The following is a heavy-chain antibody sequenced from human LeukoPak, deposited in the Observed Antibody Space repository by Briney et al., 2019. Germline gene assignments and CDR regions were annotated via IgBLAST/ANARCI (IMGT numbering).Heavy chain of an antibody. Sequence: SETLSLTCTVSGGSISSYYWGWIRQPPGKGLEWIGSMYYSGSTYYNPSLKSRVTISINTSKSKFSLKLSSVTAADTAVYYCARAGGSGLIDYWGQGTLVTVSS. V-gene: IGHV4-39*07. CDR2: MYYSGST. CDR3: ARAGGSGLIDY. CDR1: GGSISSYY. D-gene: IGHD6-19*01. J-gene: IGHJ4*02.